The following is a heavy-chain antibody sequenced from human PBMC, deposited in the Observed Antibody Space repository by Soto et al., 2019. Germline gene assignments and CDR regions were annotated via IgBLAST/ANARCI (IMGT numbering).Heavy chain of an antibody. D-gene: IGHD3-10*01. V-gene: IGHV4-59*01. Sequence: QVQLQESGPGLVKPSETLSLTCTVSGGSISSYYWSWIRQPPGKGLEWIGYIYYSASTNYNPSLKSRVTISADTSKNQFSLKLSSVTAADTAVYYCARVRHSYGNWLDPWGQGTLVTVSS. CDR1: GGSISSYY. J-gene: IGHJ5*02. CDR3: ARVRHSYGNWLDP. CDR2: IYYSAST.